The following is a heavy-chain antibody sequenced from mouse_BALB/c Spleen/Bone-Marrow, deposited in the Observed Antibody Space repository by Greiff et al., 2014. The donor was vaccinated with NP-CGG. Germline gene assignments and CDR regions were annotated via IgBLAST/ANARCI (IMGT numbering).Heavy chain of an antibody. CDR3: ARYYYGSSYFDY. V-gene: IGHV14-3*02. Sequence: EVHLVESGAELVKPGASVKLSCTASGFNIKDTYMHWVKQRPEQGLEWIGRIDPANGNTRYDPKFQGKATLTADTSSNTAYLQLSSLTSEDTAVYYCARYYYGSSYFDYWGQGTTLAVSS. CDR2: IDPANGNT. J-gene: IGHJ2*01. CDR1: GFNIKDTY. D-gene: IGHD1-1*01.